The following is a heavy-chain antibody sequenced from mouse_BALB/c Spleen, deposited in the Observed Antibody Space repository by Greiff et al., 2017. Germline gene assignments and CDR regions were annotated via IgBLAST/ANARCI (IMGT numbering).Heavy chain of an antibody. J-gene: IGHJ2*01. V-gene: IGHV1S22*01. CDR2: IYPGSGST. D-gene: IGHD2-4*01. Sequence: LQQPGSELVRPGASVKLSCKASGYTFTSYWMHWVKQRHGQGLEWIGNIYPGSGSTNYDEKFKSKGTLTVDTSSSTAYMHLSSLTSEDSAVYYCTRWAIYYDYDGYFDYWGQGTTLTVSS. CDR3: TRWAIYYDYDGYFDY. CDR1: GYTFTSYW.